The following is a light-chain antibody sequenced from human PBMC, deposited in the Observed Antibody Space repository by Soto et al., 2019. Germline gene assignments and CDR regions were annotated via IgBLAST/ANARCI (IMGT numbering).Light chain of an antibody. V-gene: IGLV2-8*01. CDR1: SSDIGGYNY. Sequence: QAVLTAPSCATVSPGQSVTISCTGTSSDIGGYNYVSGYQQHPGKAPKLMIYEVTKRPSGVPDRFSASRSGNTASLTVSGLQAEDEADYYCSSFTGSNNLYVFGTGTKV. CDR2: EVT. CDR3: SSFTGSNNLYV. J-gene: IGLJ1*01.